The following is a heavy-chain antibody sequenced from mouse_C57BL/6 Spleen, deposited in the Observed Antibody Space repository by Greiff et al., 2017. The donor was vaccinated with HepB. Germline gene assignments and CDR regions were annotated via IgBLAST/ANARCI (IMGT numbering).Heavy chain of an antibody. CDR1: GYTFTSYW. CDR2: IDPSDSYT. Sequence: VQLKQPGAELVMPGASVKLSCKASGYTFTSYWMHWVKQRPGQGLEWIGEIDPSDSYTNYNQKFKGKSTLTVDKSSSTAYMQLSSLTSEDSAVYDCARSAYYSNFPMDYWGQGTSVTVSS. D-gene: IGHD2-5*01. V-gene: IGHV1-69*01. CDR3: ARSAYYSNFPMDY. J-gene: IGHJ4*01.